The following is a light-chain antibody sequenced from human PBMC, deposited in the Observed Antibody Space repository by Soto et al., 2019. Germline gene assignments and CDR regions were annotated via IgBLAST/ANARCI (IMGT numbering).Light chain of an antibody. V-gene: IGKV3-20*01. CDR2: AAS. J-gene: IGKJ1*01. CDR1: QSVSSDF. Sequence: EIVLTQSPGTLSLSPGERATLSCRASQSVSSDFLAWYQQKPGQAPRLLTYAASSRASGIPDRFSGSGSETEFTLTISRLEPEDFAVYYCLKYGRSPGWTFGQGTKVEIK. CDR3: LKYGRSPGWT.